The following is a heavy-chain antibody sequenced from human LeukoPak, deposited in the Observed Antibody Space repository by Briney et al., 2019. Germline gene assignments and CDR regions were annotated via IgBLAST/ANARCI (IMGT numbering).Heavy chain of an antibody. D-gene: IGHD6-19*01. CDR3: ARINSGWYFDY. J-gene: IGHJ4*02. CDR2: IDYSGST. V-gene: IGHV4-59*01. CDR1: GGSISTYY. Sequence: PSETLSLTCSVSGGSISTYYWSWIRQPPGKGLEWIGYIDYSGSTNYNPSLKSRVTMSVDTSKNQFSLKLTSVTAEDTAVYYCARINSGWYFDYWGQGTLVTVSS.